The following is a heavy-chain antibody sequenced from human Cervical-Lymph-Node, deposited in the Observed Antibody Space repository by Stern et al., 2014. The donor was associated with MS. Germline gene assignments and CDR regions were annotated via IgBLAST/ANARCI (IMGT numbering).Heavy chain of an antibody. CDR2: IFPRDSNT. CDR1: GYLFDDYW. J-gene: IGHJ4*02. CDR3: ARSRATPSGYDRFDY. D-gene: IGHD5-12*01. V-gene: IGHV5-51*03. Sequence: EVQLVESGAEVKKPGESLKISCEASGYLFDDYWIGWVRQMSGRGLELVAIIFPRDSNTRYSPSVQGQVTISADKSISTAYLQWSSLKASDTAMYYCARSRATPSGYDRFDYWGQGALVTVSS.